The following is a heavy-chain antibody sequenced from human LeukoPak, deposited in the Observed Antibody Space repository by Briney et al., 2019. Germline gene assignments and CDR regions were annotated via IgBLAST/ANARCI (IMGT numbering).Heavy chain of an antibody. J-gene: IGHJ4*02. D-gene: IGHD6-6*01. V-gene: IGHV4-38-2*02. Sequence: SETLSLTCTVSGYSISSGHYWGWIRQPPGKGLEWIGSIYHSGNTYYNPSLNSRVTISVDTSKNQFSLKLSSVTAADTAVYYCARLESSSACCFVDYWGQGTLVIVSS. CDR2: IYHSGNT. CDR3: ARLESSSACCFVDY. CDR1: GYSISSGHY.